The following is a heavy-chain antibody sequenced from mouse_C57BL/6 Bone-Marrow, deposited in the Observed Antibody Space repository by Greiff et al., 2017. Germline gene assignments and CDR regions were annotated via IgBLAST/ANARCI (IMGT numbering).Heavy chain of an antibody. Sequence: QVQLQQPGAELVKPGASVKLSCKASGYTFTSYWMHWVKQRPGQGLEWIGIIHPNSGSTNYNEKFKSKATLTVDKSSSTAYMQLSSLTSEDSAVYYCATLWSHVAMDYWGQGTSVTVSS. CDR3: ATLWSHVAMDY. J-gene: IGHJ4*01. CDR2: IHPNSGST. CDR1: GYTFTSYW. D-gene: IGHD1-1*02. V-gene: IGHV1-64*01.